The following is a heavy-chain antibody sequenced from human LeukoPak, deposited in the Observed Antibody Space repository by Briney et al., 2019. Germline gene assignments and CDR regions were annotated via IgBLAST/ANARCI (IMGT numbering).Heavy chain of an antibody. V-gene: IGHV1-18*01. Sequence: ASVKVSCKASGYTFTSYGISWVRQAPGQGLEWMGWISAYNGNTNYAQKLQGRITMTTDTSTSTAYMELRSLRSDDTAVYYCARDRALVVPAASFDYWGQGTLVTVSS. CDR1: GYTFTSYG. CDR2: ISAYNGNT. D-gene: IGHD2-2*01. J-gene: IGHJ4*02. CDR3: ARDRALVVPAASFDY.